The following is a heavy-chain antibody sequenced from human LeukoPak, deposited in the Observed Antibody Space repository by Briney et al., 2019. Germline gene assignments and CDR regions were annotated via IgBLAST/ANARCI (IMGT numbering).Heavy chain of an antibody. Sequence: ASVKVPCKASGYTFTSYGISWVRQAPGQGLEWMGWISAYNGNTNYAQKLQGRVTMTTDTSTSTAYMELRSLRSDDTAVYYCARDRDITMIVAPLDYWGQGTLVTVSS. J-gene: IGHJ4*02. D-gene: IGHD3-22*01. CDR3: ARDRDITMIVAPLDY. CDR1: GYTFTSYG. CDR2: ISAYNGNT. V-gene: IGHV1-18*01.